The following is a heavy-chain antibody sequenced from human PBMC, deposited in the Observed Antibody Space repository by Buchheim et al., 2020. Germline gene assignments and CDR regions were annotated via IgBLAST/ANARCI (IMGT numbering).Heavy chain of an antibody. J-gene: IGHJ4*02. CDR3: ARDFGY. D-gene: IGHD3-10*01. CDR1: GSSIGSATYY. CDR2: IKDSGST. Sequence: QLQLQESGPGLVRPSETLSLTCSVSGSSIGSATYYWGWFRQSPGKGLEWIGSIKDSGSTFYNPSLKSRVAISADTSKAQFSLNLNSVTAADTAVYYCARDFGYWGQGIL. V-gene: IGHV4-39*02.